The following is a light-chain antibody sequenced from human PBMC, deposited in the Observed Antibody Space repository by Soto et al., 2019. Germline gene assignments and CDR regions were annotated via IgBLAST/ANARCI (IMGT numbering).Light chain of an antibody. Sequence: EIVLTQSPAPLSLSPGERATLSCRASQSVTNALAWYQQKGGQAPRLLIYDASNRATGIPARFSCSGSGTDFTLTISSLEPEDFAVYYCQQRSNWPPWTFGQGTKVEVK. V-gene: IGKV3-11*01. J-gene: IGKJ1*01. CDR3: QQRSNWPPWT. CDR2: DAS. CDR1: QSVTNA.